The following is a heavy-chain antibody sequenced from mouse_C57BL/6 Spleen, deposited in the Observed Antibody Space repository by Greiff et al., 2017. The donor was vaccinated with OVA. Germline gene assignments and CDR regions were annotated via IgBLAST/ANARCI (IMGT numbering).Heavy chain of an antibody. CDR1: GFSFNTYA. J-gene: IGHJ4*01. D-gene: IGHD2-2*01. CDR3: VRRGYYDAMDY. V-gene: IGHV10-1*01. Sequence: EVHLVESGGGLVQPTGSLKLSCAASGFSFNTYAMNWVRQAPGKGLEWVARIRSKSNNYATYYADSVKDRFTISRDDSESMLYLQMNNLKTEDTAMYYCVRRGYYDAMDYWGQGTSVTVSS. CDR2: IRSKSNNYAT.